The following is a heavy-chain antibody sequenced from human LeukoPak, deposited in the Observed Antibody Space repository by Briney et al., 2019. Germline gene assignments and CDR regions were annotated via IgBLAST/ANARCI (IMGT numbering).Heavy chain of an antibody. D-gene: IGHD5-24*01. CDR2: IYYSGST. V-gene: IGHV4-39*01. CDR3: ATQSRWATGNY. J-gene: IGHJ4*02. Sequence: SETLSLTCTVSGGSISGSSYYWGWIRQPPGKGLEWIGSIYYSGSTYYNPSLKSRVTISVDTSKNQFSLKLSSVTAADTAVYYCATQSRWATGNYWGQGTLVTVSS. CDR1: GGSISGSSYY.